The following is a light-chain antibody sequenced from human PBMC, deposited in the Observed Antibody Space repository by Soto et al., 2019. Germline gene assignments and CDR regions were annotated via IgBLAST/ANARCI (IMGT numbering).Light chain of an antibody. CDR1: QSVSSY. CDR3: QQRSKWPIT. J-gene: IGKJ5*01. Sequence: EIVLTQSPATLSLSPGERATVSCRASQSVSSYLAWYQQQPGQAPRLFIYDASNRATGIPARFSGSGSGTDFTLTISSLEPEDFAVYYCQQRSKWPITFGQGTRLEIK. CDR2: DAS. V-gene: IGKV3-11*01.